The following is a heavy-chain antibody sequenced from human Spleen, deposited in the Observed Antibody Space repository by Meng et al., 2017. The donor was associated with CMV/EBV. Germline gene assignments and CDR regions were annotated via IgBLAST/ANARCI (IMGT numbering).Heavy chain of an antibody. V-gene: IGHV1-2*02. CDR1: FTGYY. J-gene: IGHJ4*02. D-gene: IGHD2-15*01. CDR3: ARDVVGYCSGGSCYGGEFDY. Sequence: FTGYYMHWVRQAPGQGLEWMGWINPNSGGTNYAQKFQGRVTMTRDTSISTAYMELSRLRSDDTAVYYCARDVVGYCSGGSCYGGEFDYWGQGTLVTVSS. CDR2: INPNSGGT.